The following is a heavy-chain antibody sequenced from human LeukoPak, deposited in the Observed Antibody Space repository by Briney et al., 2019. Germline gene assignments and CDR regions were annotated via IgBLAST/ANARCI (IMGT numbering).Heavy chain of an antibody. CDR2: IHFSGST. D-gene: IGHD2-8*01. Sequence: SETLSLTCTVSDASISGYYWSWIRQPPGKGLEWIGSIHFSGSTNYNPSLRSRVTISVDTSKNQLSLKLSSVTAADTAVYYCGRGTSGGATLDYWGQGTLVTVSS. CDR3: GRGTSGGATLDY. V-gene: IGHV4-59*01. J-gene: IGHJ4*02. CDR1: DASISGYY.